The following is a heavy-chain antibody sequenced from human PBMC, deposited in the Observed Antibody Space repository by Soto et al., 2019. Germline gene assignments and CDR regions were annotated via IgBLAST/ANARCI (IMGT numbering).Heavy chain of an antibody. Sequence: PGESLKISCKGSGYSFTSYWIGWVRQMPGKGLEWMGIIYPGDSDTRYSPSFQGQVTISADKSISTAYLQWSSLKASDTAMYYCARLGGYDSGYYYYGMDVWGQGATVTVSS. CDR1: GYSFTSYW. D-gene: IGHD5-12*01. J-gene: IGHJ6*02. V-gene: IGHV5-51*01. CDR3: ARLGGYDSGYYYYGMDV. CDR2: IYPGDSDT.